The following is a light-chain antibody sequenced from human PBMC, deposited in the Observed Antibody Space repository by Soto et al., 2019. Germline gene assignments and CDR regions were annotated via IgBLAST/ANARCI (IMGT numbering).Light chain of an antibody. V-gene: IGKV3-11*01. CDR2: DAS. J-gene: IGKJ2*01. CDR3: QQRSNWPRT. Sequence: EIVLTQSPATLSLSPGERATLSCRASQSVSRYLAWYQQKPGQAPRLLIYDASNRATGIPARFSGSGSGTDFTLPISSLEPEDFAVYYCQQRSNWPRTCGQGTKLEIK. CDR1: QSVSRY.